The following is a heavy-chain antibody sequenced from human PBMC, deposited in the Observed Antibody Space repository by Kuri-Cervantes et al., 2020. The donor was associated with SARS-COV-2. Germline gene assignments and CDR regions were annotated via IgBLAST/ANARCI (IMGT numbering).Heavy chain of an antibody. V-gene: IGHV3-64*01. CDR2: VSSNGGST. CDR3: AREGHYDFWSGPFDY. D-gene: IGHD3-3*01. J-gene: IGHJ4*02. Sequence: LSLTCAASGFTFSSYAMHWVRQAPGKGLEYVSAVSSNGGSTYYANSVKGRFTISRDNSKNTLYLQMGSLRAEDMAVYYCAREGHYDFWSGPFDYWGQGTLVTVSS. CDR1: GFTFSSYA.